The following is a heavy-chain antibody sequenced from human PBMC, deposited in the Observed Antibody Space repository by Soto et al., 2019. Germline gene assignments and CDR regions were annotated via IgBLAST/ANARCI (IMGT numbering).Heavy chain of an antibody. CDR3: ARVRGVILGGNYYFDY. V-gene: IGHV3-23*01. J-gene: IGHJ4*02. CDR1: GFTFSSYA. CDR2: ISGSGGST. Sequence: EVQLLESGGGLVQPGGSLRLSCAASGFTFSSYAMSWVRQAPGKGLEWVSAISGSGGSTYYADSVKGRFTISRDNSKNTLYLQMNSLRAEDTAVYYCARVRGVILGGNYYFDYWGQGTLVTVSS. D-gene: IGHD3-10*01.